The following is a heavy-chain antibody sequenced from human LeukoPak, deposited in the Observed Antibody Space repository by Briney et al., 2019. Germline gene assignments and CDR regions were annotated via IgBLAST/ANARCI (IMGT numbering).Heavy chain of an antibody. Sequence: TPSETLSLTCTVSGGSISSGSYYWSWIRQPAGKGLEWIGRIYTSGSTNYNPSLKSRVTISVDTSKNQFSLKLSSVTAADTAVYYCARVSVVVIATPYWYFDLWGRGTLVTVSS. CDR2: IYTSGST. J-gene: IGHJ2*01. CDR1: GGSISSGSYY. CDR3: ARVSVVVIATPYWYFDL. D-gene: IGHD2-21*01. V-gene: IGHV4-61*02.